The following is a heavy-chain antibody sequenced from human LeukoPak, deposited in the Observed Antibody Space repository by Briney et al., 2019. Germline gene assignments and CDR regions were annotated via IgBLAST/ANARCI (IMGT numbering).Heavy chain of an antibody. CDR3: ARIEDFDWLLSLGRGVGNFDY. J-gene: IGHJ4*02. CDR2: IYYSGST. V-gene: IGHV4-39*07. D-gene: IGHD3-9*01. CDR1: GGSISSSSYY. Sequence: SETLSLTCTVSGGSISSSSYYWGWIRQPPGKGLEWIGSIYYSGSTYYNPSLKSRVTISVDTSKNQFSLKLSSVTAADTAVYYCARIEDFDWLLSLGRGVGNFDYWGQGTLVTVSS.